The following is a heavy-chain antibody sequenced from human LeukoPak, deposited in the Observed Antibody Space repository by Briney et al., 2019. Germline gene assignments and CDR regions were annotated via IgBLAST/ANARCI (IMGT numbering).Heavy chain of an antibody. CDR2: ISYDGSNK. Sequence: PGGSLRLSCAASGFTFSSYGMHWVRQAPGKGLERVAVISYDGSNKYYADSVKGRFTISRDNSKNTLYLQMNSLRAEDTAVYYCAREEWDCSSTSCPFDYWGQGTLVTVSS. J-gene: IGHJ4*02. CDR3: AREEWDCSSTSCPFDY. V-gene: IGHV3-30*03. CDR1: GFTFSSYG. D-gene: IGHD2-2*01.